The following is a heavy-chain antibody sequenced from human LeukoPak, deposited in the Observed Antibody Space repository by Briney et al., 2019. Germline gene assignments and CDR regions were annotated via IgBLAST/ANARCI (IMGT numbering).Heavy chain of an antibody. J-gene: IGHJ4*02. D-gene: IGHD2-15*01. CDR2: IKPDGSEK. Sequence: GGSLRLSCAASGFTFSTYWMSWVRQAPGKGLECVANIKPDGSEKYYVDSVKGRFTISRDNAKNSLYLQMNSLRAEDTAVYYCISGSYFDNWGQGTLVSVSS. CDR3: ISGSYFDN. CDR1: GFTFSTYW. V-gene: IGHV3-7*05.